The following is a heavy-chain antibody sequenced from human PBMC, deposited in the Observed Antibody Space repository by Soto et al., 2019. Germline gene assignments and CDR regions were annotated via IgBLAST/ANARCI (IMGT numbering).Heavy chain of an antibody. D-gene: IGHD6-19*01. CDR1: GGSISNYY. J-gene: IGHJ4*02. V-gene: IGHV4-59*01. Sequence: SETLSLTCTVSGGSISNYYWSWIRQPPGKGLEWIGYIYYSGNTNYNPSLKSRVTISVDTSKNQFSLKLTSVTAADTAMYYCARGGWSNDYWGQGTLVTVSS. CDR2: IYYSGNT. CDR3: ARGGWSNDY.